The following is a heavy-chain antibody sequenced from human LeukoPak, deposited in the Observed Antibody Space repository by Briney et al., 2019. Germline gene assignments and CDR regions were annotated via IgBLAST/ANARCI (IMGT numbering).Heavy chain of an antibody. V-gene: IGHV3-23*01. Sequence: GGSLRLSCAASAFTFSSYAMSWVRQAPGKGLEWVSTISGSGDSTYYADSVKGRFTISRDNSKNTLYLQMNSLRAEDTAVHYCAKDRAFDIWGQGTMVTVSS. J-gene: IGHJ3*02. CDR1: AFTFSSYA. CDR2: ISGSGDST. CDR3: AKDRAFDI.